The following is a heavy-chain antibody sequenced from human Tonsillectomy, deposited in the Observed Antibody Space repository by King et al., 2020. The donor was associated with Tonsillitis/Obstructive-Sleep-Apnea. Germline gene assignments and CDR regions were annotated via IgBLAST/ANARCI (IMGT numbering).Heavy chain of an antibody. V-gene: IGHV4-39*01. D-gene: IGHD3-10*01. J-gene: IGHJ5*02. CDR1: GGSISSSSYY. Sequence: QLQESGPGLVKPSETLSLTCTVSGGSISSSSYYWGWIRQPPGQGLEWIGSIYYSGSTYYNPSLKSRVTISVDTSKNQFSLKLSSVTAADTAVYYCARGVVFYYGSGSYYWFDPWGQGTLVTVSS. CDR3: ARGVVFYYGSGSYYWFDP. CDR2: IYYSGST.